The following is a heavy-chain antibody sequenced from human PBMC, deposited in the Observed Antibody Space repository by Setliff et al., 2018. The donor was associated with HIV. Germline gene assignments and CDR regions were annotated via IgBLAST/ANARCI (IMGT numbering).Heavy chain of an antibody. CDR1: GGSISSGSYY. V-gene: IGHV4-61*09. CDR3: ALGMVRGARYYYYYYMDV. D-gene: IGHD3-10*01. CDR2: IYTSGST. Sequence: SETLSLTCTVSGGSISSGSYYWSWIRQPAGKGLEWIGHIYTSGSTNYNPSLESRVTISADTSENQFSLKLRSVTAADTAVYYCALGMVRGARYYYYYYMDVWGKGTTVTVSS. J-gene: IGHJ6*03.